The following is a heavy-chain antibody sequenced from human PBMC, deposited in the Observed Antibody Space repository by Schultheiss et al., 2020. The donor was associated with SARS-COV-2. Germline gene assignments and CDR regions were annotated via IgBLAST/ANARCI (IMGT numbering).Heavy chain of an antibody. CDR2: IIPVLARV. J-gene: IGHJ6*02. V-gene: IGHV1-69*10. D-gene: IGHD3-22*01. Sequence: SVKVSCKASGDTFSGYAISWVRQAPGQGLEWMGGIIPVLARVNYAQRFQGRVTITADKSTTTAYMELRSLRSDDTAVYYCARGSYYDSRDLDYYGMDVWGQGTTVTVSS. CDR1: GDTFSGYA. CDR3: ARGSYYDSRDLDYYGMDV.